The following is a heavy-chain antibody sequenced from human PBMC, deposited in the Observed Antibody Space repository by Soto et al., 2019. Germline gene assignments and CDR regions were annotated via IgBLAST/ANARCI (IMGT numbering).Heavy chain of an antibody. CDR1: GYTFTSYG. D-gene: IGHD2-8*01. CDR3: ARSGAYCTSITCLFDSF. J-gene: IGHJ4*02. Sequence: QAQLVQSGGEVKKPGASVKVSCRASGYTFTSYGYAWVRQAPGQGLEWMGWISAYNGDTNYAQKFQDRVTLTTDTSTTTAHMELRNLGSDDTAVYYCARSGAYCTSITCLFDSFWGLGTLVPVSS. CDR2: ISAYNGDT. V-gene: IGHV1-18*01.